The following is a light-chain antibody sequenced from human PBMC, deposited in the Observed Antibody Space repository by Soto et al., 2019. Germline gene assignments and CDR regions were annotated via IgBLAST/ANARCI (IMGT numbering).Light chain of an antibody. Sequence: QSALTQPASVSGSPGQSITIYCTGTSSDVGSYNLVSWYQQHPGKAPKLMIYEVSKRPSGVSNRFSGSKSSNTASLTISGLQADDEDDYYCCSYGGRSTYVFGTGTKLTVL. V-gene: IGLV2-23*02. CDR2: EVS. CDR1: SSDVGSYNL. J-gene: IGLJ1*01. CDR3: CSYGGRSTYV.